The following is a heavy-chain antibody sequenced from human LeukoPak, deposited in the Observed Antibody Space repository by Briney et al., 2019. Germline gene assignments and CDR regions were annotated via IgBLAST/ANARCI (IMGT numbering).Heavy chain of an antibody. CDR1: GFTFDNYA. D-gene: IGHD3-10*01. J-gene: IGHJ6*02. Sequence: GGSLRLSCEASGFTFDNYAMSWVRQAPGKGLEWVSAISNSGVSTHYADSVKGRFTISRDNSKNTLYLQMNSLRAEDTAVYYCAKRSRRLTVVRGVPREDVWGQGTSVTVSS. V-gene: IGHV3-23*01. CDR3: AKRSRRLTVVRGVPREDV. CDR2: ISNSGVST.